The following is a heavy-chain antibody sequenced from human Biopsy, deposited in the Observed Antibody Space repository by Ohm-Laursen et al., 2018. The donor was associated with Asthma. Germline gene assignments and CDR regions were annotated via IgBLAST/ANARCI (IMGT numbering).Heavy chain of an antibody. J-gene: IGHJ4*02. Sequence: GSSVKVSCKAHGDILSSFGIKWVRKAPGQGLEWMGGVIPIYGTTHTAQKFQGRVTITADESTSTAYMELTSLRSDDTAVYYCARDGPVGAPSDYWGQGVLVTVSS. CDR3: ARDGPVGAPSDY. CDR1: GDILSSFG. V-gene: IGHV1-69*01. D-gene: IGHD1-26*01. CDR2: VIPIYGTT.